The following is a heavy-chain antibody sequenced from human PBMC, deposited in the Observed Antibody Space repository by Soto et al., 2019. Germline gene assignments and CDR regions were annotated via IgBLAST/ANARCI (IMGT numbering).Heavy chain of an antibody. CDR1: GFTFSSYA. J-gene: IGHJ2*01. Sequence: EVQLLESGGGLVQPGGSLRLSCAASGFTFSSYAMNWVRQAPGKGLEWVSVISGSGGSTYYADSVKGRFTISRDNSKNTLYLQMNSPRAEDTAVYYCAKRTVGWYFDLWGRGTLVTVSS. CDR3: AKRTVGWYFDL. D-gene: IGHD4-17*01. CDR2: ISGSGGST. V-gene: IGHV3-23*01.